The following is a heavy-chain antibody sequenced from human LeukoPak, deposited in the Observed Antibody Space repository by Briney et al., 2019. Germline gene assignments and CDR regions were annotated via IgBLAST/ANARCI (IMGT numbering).Heavy chain of an antibody. CDR3: ARDVDVDTSAFDI. J-gene: IGHJ3*02. CDR1: GYTLTELS. V-gene: IGHV1-24*01. CDR2: FDPEDGET. D-gene: IGHD5-18*01. Sequence: ASVKVSCKVSGYTLTELSMHWVRQAPGKGLEWMGGFDPEDGETIYAQKFQGRVTMTRDTSTSTVYMELSSLRSEDTAVYYCARDVDVDTSAFDIWGQGTMVTVSS.